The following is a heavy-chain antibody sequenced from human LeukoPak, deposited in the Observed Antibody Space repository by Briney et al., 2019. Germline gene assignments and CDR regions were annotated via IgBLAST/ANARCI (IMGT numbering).Heavy chain of an antibody. J-gene: IGHJ3*02. CDR3: ARGLYCSSTSCYNAFDI. Sequence: SETLSLTCAVYGGSFSGYYWRWIRQPPGKGLEWIGEVNHSGSTNYNPSLKSRVTISVDTSKNQFSLKLSSVTAADTAVYYCARGLYCSSTSCYNAFDIWGQGTMVTVSS. CDR1: GGSFSGYY. CDR2: VNHSGST. V-gene: IGHV4-34*01. D-gene: IGHD2-2*02.